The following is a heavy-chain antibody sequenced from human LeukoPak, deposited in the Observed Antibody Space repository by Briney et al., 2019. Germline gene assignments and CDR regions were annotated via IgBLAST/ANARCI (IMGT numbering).Heavy chain of an antibody. J-gene: IGHJ4*02. D-gene: IGHD2-8*02. CDR1: GFTVSSNY. CDR2: IYSGGST. CDR3: ARSKSAWYYFDY. Sequence: GGSLRLSCTASGFTVSSNYMSWVRQAPGKGLEWVSVIYSGGSTYYADSVKGRFTISRDNSKNTLYLQMNSLRAEDTAVYYCARSKSAWYYFDYWGQGTLVTVSS. V-gene: IGHV3-66*01.